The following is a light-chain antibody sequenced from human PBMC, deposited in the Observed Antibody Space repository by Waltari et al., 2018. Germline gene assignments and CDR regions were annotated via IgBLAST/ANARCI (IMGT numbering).Light chain of an antibody. V-gene: IGKV1-39*01. J-gene: IGKJ2*01. CDR2: SPA. CDR1: QSISSY. Sequence: DIQMTQSPSSLSASVGDRVTLTCRASQSISSYFNWYQQKPGKAPKLLIYSPASLQSGVPSRYSGSVSGTDFTLTISSLQPEDFATYYCQQSYSTPYTFGQGTKLEIK. CDR3: QQSYSTPYT.